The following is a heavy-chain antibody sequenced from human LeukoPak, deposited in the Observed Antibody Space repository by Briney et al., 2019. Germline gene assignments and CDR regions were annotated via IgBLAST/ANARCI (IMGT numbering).Heavy chain of an antibody. CDR1: VYTFINYG. J-gene: IGHJ6*03. Sequence: ASVTVSFKSSVYTFINYGISWVRQAPGQGREWMGWISSKNGNTNYAQKFQGRVTMTTDTSTSTAYMELRSLRSDDTAVFYCGRDWNYYLGVWGEGTTVTVSS. CDR2: ISSKNGNT. V-gene: IGHV1-18*01. CDR3: GRDWNYYLGV. D-gene: IGHD1-1*01.